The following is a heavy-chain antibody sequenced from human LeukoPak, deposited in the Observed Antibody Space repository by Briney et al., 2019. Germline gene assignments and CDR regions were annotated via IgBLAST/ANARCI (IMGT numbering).Heavy chain of an antibody. V-gene: IGHV4-39*07. CDR2: IYYSGST. J-gene: IGHJ5*02. D-gene: IGHD3-9*01. CDR3: ARARYYDILTGYYRRDWFDP. CDR1: GGSISSSSYY. Sequence: PSETLSLTCTVSGGSISSSSYYWGWIRQPPGKGLEWIGTIYYSGSTYYNPSLKSRVTISVDTSKNQFSLKLSSVTAADTAVYYCARARYYDILTGYYRRDWFDPWGQGTLVTVSS.